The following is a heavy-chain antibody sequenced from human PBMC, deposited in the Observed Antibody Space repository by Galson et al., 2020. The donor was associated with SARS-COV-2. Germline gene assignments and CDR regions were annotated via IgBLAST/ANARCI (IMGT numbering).Heavy chain of an antibody. J-gene: IGHJ3*02. Sequence: SETLSLTCTVSGGSISSGTYYWSWIRQHPGKGLEWIGYIYYSGSTSYNPSLKSLVTISIDTSKNQFSLNLRSVSAADTAVYYCARTQVVRGWYDAFDIWGQGTMVTGSS. CDR1: GGSISSGTYY. D-gene: IGHD6-19*01. CDR3: ARTQVVRGWYDAFDI. CDR2: IYYSGST. V-gene: IGHV4-31*01.